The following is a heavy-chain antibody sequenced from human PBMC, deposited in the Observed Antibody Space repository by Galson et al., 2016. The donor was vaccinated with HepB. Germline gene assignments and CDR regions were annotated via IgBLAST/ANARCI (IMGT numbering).Heavy chain of an antibody. V-gene: IGHV3-48*03. J-gene: IGHJ4*02. CDR3: SRASYYYDSSDYRASYYFDY. Sequence: SLRLSCAASGFTFGSSEMNWVRQAPGKGLEWVSYVSNSASATTMSYADSVNVRFTISRDNAKNSLYLQMNSLRAEDTAVYYCSRASYYYDSSDYRASYYFDYLGQATLVTVTS. CDR1: GFTFGSSE. D-gene: IGHD3-22*01. CDR2: VSNSASATTM.